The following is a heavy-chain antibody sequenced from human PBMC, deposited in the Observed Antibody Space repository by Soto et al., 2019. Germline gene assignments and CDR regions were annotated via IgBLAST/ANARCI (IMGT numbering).Heavy chain of an antibody. J-gene: IGHJ3*02. CDR3: ATPERLLWFGEAGMGAFDI. D-gene: IGHD3-10*01. V-gene: IGHV4-39*01. CDR2: IYYSGST. CDR1: GGSISSSSYY. Sequence: QLQLQESGPGLVKPSETLSLTCTVSGGSISSSSYYWGWIRQPPGKGLEWIGSIYYSGSTYYNPSLKSRVTISVDTSKNQFSLKLSSVTAADTAVYYCATPERLLWFGEAGMGAFDIWGQGTMVTVSS.